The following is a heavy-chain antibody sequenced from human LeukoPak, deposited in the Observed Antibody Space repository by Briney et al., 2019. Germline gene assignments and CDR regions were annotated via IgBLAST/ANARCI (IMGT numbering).Heavy chain of an antibody. CDR3: ARDGPAYCGGDCPGGYYYYGMDV. CDR2: ISSNGGST. CDR1: GFTFSSYA. Sequence: GGSLRLSCAASGFTFSSYAMHWVRQAPGEGLEYVSAISSNGGSTYYANSVKGRFTISRDNSKNTLYLQMGSLRAEDMAVYYCARDGPAYCGGDCPGGYYYYGMDVWGQGTTVTVSS. V-gene: IGHV3-64*01. J-gene: IGHJ6*02. D-gene: IGHD2-21*02.